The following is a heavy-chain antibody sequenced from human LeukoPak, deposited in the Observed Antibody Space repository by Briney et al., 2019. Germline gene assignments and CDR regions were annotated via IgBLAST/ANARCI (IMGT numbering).Heavy chain of an antibody. CDR1: GSDFTNYA. Sequence: ASVKVSCKASGSDFTNYAITWVRQASGQGLEWMGWIIPYNGQTNYAQNLQGRITLTTDRATTTGYMELTSLTSDDSAVYYCARVWDYSPRGRLDDWGQGTRVTVSS. CDR3: ARVWDYSPRGRLDD. J-gene: IGHJ4*02. CDR2: IIPYNGQT. V-gene: IGHV1-18*01. D-gene: IGHD4-11*01.